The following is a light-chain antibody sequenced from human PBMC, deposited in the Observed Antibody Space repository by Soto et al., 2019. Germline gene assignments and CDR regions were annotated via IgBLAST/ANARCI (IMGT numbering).Light chain of an antibody. V-gene: IGKV1-9*01. CDR3: QQLNVYSGA. J-gene: IGKJ3*01. CDR2: GAS. CDR1: PGIRNH. Sequence: IQLTQSPSSLSASVGDRVTITCRASPGIRNHLAWYQQKPGKVPKLLIYGASTLHSGVPSRFSGSGSGTDFTLTISSLQPEDFATYYCQQLNVYSGAFGPGTKVDLK.